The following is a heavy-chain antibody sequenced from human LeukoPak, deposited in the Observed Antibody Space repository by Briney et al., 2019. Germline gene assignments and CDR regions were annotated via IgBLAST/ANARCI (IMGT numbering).Heavy chain of an antibody. J-gene: IGHJ4*02. CDR3: ARDHDWSFDL. CDR1: EFTFSSYW. D-gene: IGHD1-1*01. V-gene: IGHV3-74*01. CDR2: INSDVTLT. Sequence: GGSLRLSCAASEFTFSSYWMHWVRQAPGKGLVWVSRINSDVTLTTYADSVKGRFTISRDNAKNSLYLHVNSLRDEDTAVYYCARDHDWSFDLWGQGALVTVSS.